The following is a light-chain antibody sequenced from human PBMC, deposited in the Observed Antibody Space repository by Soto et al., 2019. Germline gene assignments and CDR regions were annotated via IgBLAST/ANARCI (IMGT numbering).Light chain of an antibody. Sequence: EIAVTQSPATLSLSPGERATLSCRTSQSVGSYLAWYQKKPGQAPRLLIYDASNRATGIPARFSGGGSGRDFKLTISSLEPENFAVYYCQRRSNWPPLKFGGGTKVKI. V-gene: IGKV3-11*02. CDR1: QSVGSY. CDR3: QRRSNWPPLK. CDR2: DAS. J-gene: IGKJ4*02.